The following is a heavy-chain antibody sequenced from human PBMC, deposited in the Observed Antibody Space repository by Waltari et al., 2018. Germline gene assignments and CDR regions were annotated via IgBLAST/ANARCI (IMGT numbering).Heavy chain of an antibody. Sequence: QVHLRESGPGLVKPSETLFLTCNVSSDYFQTSYWAWLRQSAGMRLEWIGRIYSTGYTRYNPSRVILVTISIGPSQNQISLRLTSVTVADTAVYCGARDRLAGSGSPPLSYNWFDFWGQGTRVAVSS. D-gene: IGHD6-19*01. CDR2: IYSTGYT. CDR1: SDYFQTSY. V-gene: IGHV4-4*07. CDR3: ARDRLAGSGSPPLSYNWFDF. J-gene: IGHJ5*01.